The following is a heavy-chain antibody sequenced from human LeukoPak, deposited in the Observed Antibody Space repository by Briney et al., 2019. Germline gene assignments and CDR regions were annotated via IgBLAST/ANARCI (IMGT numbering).Heavy chain of an antibody. CDR3: AKDRRIAGYYYMDV. J-gene: IGHJ6*03. V-gene: IGHV3-33*06. CDR1: GFTFSSYG. Sequence: GGSLRLSCAASGFTFSSYGMHWVRQAPGKGPEWVAVIWYDGSNKYYADSVKGRFTISRDNSKNTLYLQMNSLRAEDTAVYYCAKDRRIAGYYYMDVWGKGTTVTVSS. CDR2: IWYDGSNK. D-gene: IGHD6-13*01.